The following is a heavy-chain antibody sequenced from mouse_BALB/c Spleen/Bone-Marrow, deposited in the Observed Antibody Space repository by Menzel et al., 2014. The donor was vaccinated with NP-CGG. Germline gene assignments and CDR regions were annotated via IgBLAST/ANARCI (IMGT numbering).Heavy chain of an antibody. CDR2: ISSGGSYT. Sequence: EVQLQESGGGLVKPGGSLKLSCAASGFTFSSYAMSRVRQTPEERLEWVATISSGGSYTYYPDSVKGRFTISRDNAKNTLYLQMSSLRSEDTAMYYCARHGITRLLDYWGQGTTLTVPS. J-gene: IGHJ2*01. CDR3: ARHGITRLLDY. V-gene: IGHV5-9-3*01. CDR1: GFTFSSYA. D-gene: IGHD2-4*01.